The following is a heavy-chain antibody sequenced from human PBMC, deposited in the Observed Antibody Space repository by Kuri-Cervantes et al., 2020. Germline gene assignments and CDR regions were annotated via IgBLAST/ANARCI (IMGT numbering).Heavy chain of an antibody. CDR3: ARVGSGCDY. CDR1: GGSFSGYY. Sequence: SETLSLTCAVYGGSFSGYYWSWIRQPPGKGLEWIGEINHSGSTNYNPSLKSRVTISVDTSKNQFSLKLSSVTAAGTAVYYCARVGSGCDYWGQGTLVAVSS. J-gene: IGHJ4*02. CDR2: INHSGST. D-gene: IGHD6-19*01. V-gene: IGHV4-34*01.